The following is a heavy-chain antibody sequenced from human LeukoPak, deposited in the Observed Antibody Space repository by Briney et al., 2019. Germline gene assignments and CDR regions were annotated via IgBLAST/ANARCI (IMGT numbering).Heavy chain of an antibody. CDR2: ISNTGST. J-gene: IGHJ4*02. Sequence: PSETLSLTCTVSGGSIRSYYWSWFRQPPGKGLEWIAYISNTGSTKYNPSLRSRVTISVDTSKNQFSLKLSSVTAAGTAVYYCARAVGDYTFDYWGQGALVTVSS. CDR3: ARAVGDYTFDY. CDR1: GGSIRSYY. D-gene: IGHD4-17*01. V-gene: IGHV4-59*01.